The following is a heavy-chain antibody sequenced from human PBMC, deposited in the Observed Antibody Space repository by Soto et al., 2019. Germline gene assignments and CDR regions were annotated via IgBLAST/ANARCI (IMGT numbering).Heavy chain of an antibody. CDR1: NGSFSAYF. CDR2: IRHTGST. V-gene: IGHV4-34*01. J-gene: IGHJ5*02. Sequence: QVQLQQWGAGLLKPSETLSLTCAVYNGSFSAYFWTWIRQPPGKGLEWIGEIRHTGSTNYNPSLRSRVTISVDTSKNQFPMRLSSVTAAVTAVYFCARGRRATGAQNWFDPWGQGTLVTVSS. D-gene: IGHD6-13*01. CDR3: ARGRRATGAQNWFDP.